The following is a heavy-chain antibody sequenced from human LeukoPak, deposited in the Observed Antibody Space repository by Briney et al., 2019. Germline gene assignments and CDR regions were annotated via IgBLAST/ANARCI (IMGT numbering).Heavy chain of an antibody. J-gene: IGHJ4*02. Sequence: SETLSLTCTVSGGSISTYYWGWIRQPPGKGLEWIGSIYYIGSTFYNPSLKSRVTISVDTSKNQFSLNLSSVTAADTAVYYCAREEGYSSDFDYWGQGTLVTVPS. CDR3: AREEGYSSDFDY. V-gene: IGHV4-39*07. CDR1: GGSISTYY. D-gene: IGHD5-18*01. CDR2: IYYIGST.